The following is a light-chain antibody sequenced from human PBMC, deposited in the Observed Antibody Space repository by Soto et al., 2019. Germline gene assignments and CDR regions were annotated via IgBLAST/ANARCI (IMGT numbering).Light chain of an antibody. V-gene: IGKV3-20*01. CDR3: QQYGSSPYT. Sequence: EIVLTQSPGTLSLSPGDRATLSCRASQSVSNNYLAWYQQKPGQAPRLLIYGASTRATGIPDRFSGSGSGTDFPLTISRLEPEDFAVYYCQQYGSSPYTFGQGTKLEIK. CDR1: QSVSNNY. CDR2: GAS. J-gene: IGKJ2*01.